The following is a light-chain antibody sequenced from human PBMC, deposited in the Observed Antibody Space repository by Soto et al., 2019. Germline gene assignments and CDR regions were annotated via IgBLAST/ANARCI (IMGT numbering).Light chain of an antibody. CDR3: QQYGSSRPFT. CDR2: GAS. CDR1: QSIVNSY. J-gene: IGKJ3*01. V-gene: IGKV3-20*01. Sequence: EIVLTQSPGTLSLSPGERATLSCRASQSIVNSYLAWYQQKPGQAPRLLIYGASSRATDIPDRFSGSGSGTDFTLTISRLEPEDFAVYYCQQYGSSRPFTFGPGTKVDIK.